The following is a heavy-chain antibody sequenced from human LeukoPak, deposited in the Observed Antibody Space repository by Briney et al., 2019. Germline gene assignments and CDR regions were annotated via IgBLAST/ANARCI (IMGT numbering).Heavy chain of an antibody. CDR2: ISSSSSSI. Sequence: GGSLRLSCVASRFTFSIYTMNWVRQAPGKGLEWVSYISSSSSSIYYADSVRGRFTISRDNAKNSLYLQMNSLRGEDTAVYYCARGDGATPPDVFDIWGQGTMVTVSS. J-gene: IGHJ3*02. CDR1: RFTFSIYT. V-gene: IGHV3-21*05. D-gene: IGHD3-10*01. CDR3: ARGDGATPPDVFDI.